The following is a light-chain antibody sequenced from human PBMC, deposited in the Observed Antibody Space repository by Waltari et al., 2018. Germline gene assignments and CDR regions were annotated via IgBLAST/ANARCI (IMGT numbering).Light chain of an antibody. CDR1: SSDVGAYTY. CDR2: EVT. CDR3: ISYAGNNKYV. J-gene: IGLJ1*01. Sequence: QSALTQPPSASGSPGQSVTISCTGTSSDVGAYTYVSWYHQYPDKAPKLMIYEVTKRPSGVPDRFSGSKSGNTASLTVSGLQAEDEADYYCISYAGNNKYVLGAGTKVTVL. V-gene: IGLV2-8*01.